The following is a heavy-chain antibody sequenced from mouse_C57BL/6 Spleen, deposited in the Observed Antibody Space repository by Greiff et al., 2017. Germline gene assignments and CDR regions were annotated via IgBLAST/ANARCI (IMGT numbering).Heavy chain of an antibody. Sequence: QVQLQQSGAELMKPGASVKLSCKATGYTFTGSWLEWVKQRPGHGLEWIGEILPGSGSTNYNEKFKGKAPFTADPSSNTADMQLSSLTTEDSAIYYWARSDSNYGDSYAMDYWGQGTSVTVSS. CDR3: ARSDSNYGDSYAMDY. CDR2: ILPGSGST. J-gene: IGHJ4*01. V-gene: IGHV1-9*01. CDR1: GYTFTGSW. D-gene: IGHD2-5*01.